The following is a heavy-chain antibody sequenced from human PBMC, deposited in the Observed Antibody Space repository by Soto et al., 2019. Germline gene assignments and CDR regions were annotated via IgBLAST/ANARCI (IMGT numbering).Heavy chain of an antibody. J-gene: IGHJ6*02. CDR1: GFAFSSFS. CDR3: ARGRDYYYGMDV. CDR2: IKHDGGEK. Sequence: QLVESGGGLVQPGGSLRLSCAASGFAFSSFSMAWVRQPPGKGLEWVANIKHDGGEKYYVDSLKGRFSVSRDNAKNSLYLQINSLRAEDTAVYYCARGRDYYYGMDVWGQGTSVTVSS. V-gene: IGHV3-7*03.